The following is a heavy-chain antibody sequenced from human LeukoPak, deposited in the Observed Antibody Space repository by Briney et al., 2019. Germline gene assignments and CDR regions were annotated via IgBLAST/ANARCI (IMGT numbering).Heavy chain of an antibody. J-gene: IGHJ4*02. Sequence: GGSLRLSCAAPGFTFSSYAMHWVRQAPGKGLEYVSAISSNGGSTYYANSVKGRFTISRDNSKNTLYLQMGSLRAEDMAVYYCASSITIFGANFDYWGQGTLVTVSS. V-gene: IGHV3-64*01. D-gene: IGHD3-3*01. CDR2: ISSNGGST. CDR1: GFTFSSYA. CDR3: ASSITIFGANFDY.